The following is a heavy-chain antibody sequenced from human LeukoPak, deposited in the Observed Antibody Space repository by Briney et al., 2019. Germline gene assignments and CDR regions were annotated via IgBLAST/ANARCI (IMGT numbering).Heavy chain of an antibody. Sequence: SETLSLTCTVSGGSISSYYWSWIRQPPGKGLEWIGYIYYSGSTNYNPSLKSRVTISVDTSKNQFYLKLSSVTAADTAVYYCARDGYSGSDALWGQGTLVTVS. D-gene: IGHD5-12*01. CDR2: IYYSGST. V-gene: IGHV4-59*01. J-gene: IGHJ4*02. CDR1: GGSISSYY. CDR3: ARDGYSGSDAL.